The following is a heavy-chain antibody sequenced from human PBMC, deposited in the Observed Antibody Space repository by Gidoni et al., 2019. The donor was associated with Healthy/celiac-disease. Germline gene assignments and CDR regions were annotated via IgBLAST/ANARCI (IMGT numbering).Heavy chain of an antibody. CDR2: IYYSGST. V-gene: IGHV4-31*03. CDR1: GGSISSGGYY. J-gene: IGHJ4*02. Sequence: QVQLQESCPGLVQPSQTLSLTCTVSGGSISSGGYYWSWIRQHPGKGLEWIGYIYYSGSTYYNPSLKSRVTISVDTSKNQFSLKLSSVTAADTDVYYCASRAAAGRYLDYWGQGTLVTVSS. CDR3: ASRAAAGRYLDY. D-gene: IGHD6-13*01.